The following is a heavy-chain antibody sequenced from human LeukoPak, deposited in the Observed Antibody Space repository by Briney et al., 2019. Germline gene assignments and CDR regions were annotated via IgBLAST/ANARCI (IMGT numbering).Heavy chain of an antibody. Sequence: GGSLRLSCEVSGFTSFNYAMTWVRQTPGRGLEWVSGFSGSGAATYYAESVKGRFTVSRDNSRNTLYLEMNTLRADDTAAYFCAKGATSGWLLYWFDPWGQGSLVSVSS. CDR2: FSGSGAAT. CDR3: AKGATSGWLLYWFDP. V-gene: IGHV3-23*01. D-gene: IGHD6-19*01. J-gene: IGHJ5*02. CDR1: GFTSFNYA.